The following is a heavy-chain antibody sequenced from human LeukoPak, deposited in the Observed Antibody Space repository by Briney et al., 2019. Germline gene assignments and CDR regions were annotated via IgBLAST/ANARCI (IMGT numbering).Heavy chain of an antibody. D-gene: IGHD1-26*01. J-gene: IGHJ4*02. CDR2: ISSSSSYI. CDR1: GFTFSNYS. CDR3: ARVYSSGSRYYFDY. Sequence: PGGSLRLSCAASGFTFSNYSINWVRQAPGKGLEWVSSISSSSSYIYYADSVKGRFTISRDNAKNSLYLQMNSLRAEDTAVYYCARVYSSGSRYYFDYWGQGTLVTVSS. V-gene: IGHV3-21*01.